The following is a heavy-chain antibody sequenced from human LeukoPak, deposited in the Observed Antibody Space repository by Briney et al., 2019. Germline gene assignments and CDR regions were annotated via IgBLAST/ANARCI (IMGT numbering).Heavy chain of an antibody. CDR3: ARGGDGYNFVHFGYHFDY. CDR2: ISSSSTYI. J-gene: IGHJ4*02. CDR1: GFTFSSYG. D-gene: IGHD5-24*01. Sequence: PGRSLRLSCAASGFTFSSYGMHWVRQAPGKGLEWVSSISSSSTYIYYADSVKGRFTISRDNARNSLYLQMNSLRAEDTAVFYCARGGDGYNFVHFGYHFDYWGQGTLVTVSS. V-gene: IGHV3-21*01.